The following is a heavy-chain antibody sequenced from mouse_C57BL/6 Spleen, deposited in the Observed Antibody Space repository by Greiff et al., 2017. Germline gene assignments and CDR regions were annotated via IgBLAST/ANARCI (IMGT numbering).Heavy chain of an antibody. CDR1: GYTFTDYY. V-gene: IGHV1-19*01. J-gene: IGHJ2*01. Sequence: VQLQQSGPVLVKPGASVKMSCKASGYTFTDYYMNWVKQSHGKSLEWIGVINPYNGGTSYNQKFKGKATLTVDKSSSTAYMELNSLTSEDSAVYYCARNYYGSSYGFDYWGQGTTLTVSS. D-gene: IGHD1-1*01. CDR2: INPYNGGT. CDR3: ARNYYGSSYGFDY.